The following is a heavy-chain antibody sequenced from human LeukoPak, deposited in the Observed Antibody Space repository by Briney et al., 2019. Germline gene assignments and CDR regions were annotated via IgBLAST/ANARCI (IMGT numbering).Heavy chain of an antibody. CDR3: AKDLGMRRLAVADYDYFDY. CDR1: GFTFSSYA. Sequence: GGSLRLSCAASGFTFSSYAMSWVRQAPGKGLEWVSAISGSGGSTYYADSVKGRFTISRDNSKNTLYLQMNSLRAEDTAVYYCAKDLGMRRLAVADYDYFDYWGQGTLVTVSS. J-gene: IGHJ4*02. D-gene: IGHD6-19*01. CDR2: ISGSGGST. V-gene: IGHV3-23*01.